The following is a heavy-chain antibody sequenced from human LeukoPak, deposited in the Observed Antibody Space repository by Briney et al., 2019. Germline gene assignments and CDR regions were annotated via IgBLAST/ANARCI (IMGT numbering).Heavy chain of an antibody. CDR1: GGSLSSYY. J-gene: IGHJ6*03. Sequence: SETLSLTCTVSGGSLSSYYWSWIRQPPGKGLEWIGHIYYSGCSNYNPSLKSRVTISVDTSKNQCSLKLSSVTAADTAVYYCARETYYYDSSGLRYYYYYMDVWGKGTTVTVSS. D-gene: IGHD3-22*01. CDR2: IYYSGCS. CDR3: ARETYYYDSSGLRYYYYYMDV. V-gene: IGHV4-59*01.